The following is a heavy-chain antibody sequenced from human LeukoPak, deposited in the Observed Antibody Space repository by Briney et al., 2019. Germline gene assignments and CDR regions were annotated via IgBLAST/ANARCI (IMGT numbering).Heavy chain of an antibody. CDR3: ARAHSSGWYWFYFDY. CDR1: GFTFSGYG. Sequence: PGGSLRLSCAASGFTFSGYGIHWVRQAPGKGLEWVAFLSYDGSDKFYADSVKGRFTISRDNSKNTLYLQMNSLRAEDTAVYYCARAHSSGWYWFYFDYWGQGTLVTVSS. D-gene: IGHD6-19*01. J-gene: IGHJ4*02. CDR2: LSYDGSDK. V-gene: IGHV3-33*01.